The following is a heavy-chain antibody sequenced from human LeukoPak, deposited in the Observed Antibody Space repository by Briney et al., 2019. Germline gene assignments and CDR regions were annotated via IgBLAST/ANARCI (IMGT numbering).Heavy chain of an antibody. V-gene: IGHV4-59*01. Sequence: SETLSLTCTVSGGSISSYYWSWIRQPPGKGLEWIGYIYYSGSTNYNPSLKSRVTISVDTSKNQFSLKLSSVTAADTAVYFCASSGEEDSNFDYWGQGTLVTVSS. J-gene: IGHJ4*02. D-gene: IGHD7-27*01. CDR1: GGSISSYY. CDR2: IYYSGST. CDR3: ASSGEEDSNFDY.